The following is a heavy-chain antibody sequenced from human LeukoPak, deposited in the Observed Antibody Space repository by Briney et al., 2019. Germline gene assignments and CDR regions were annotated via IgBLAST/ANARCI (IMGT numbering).Heavy chain of an antibody. CDR3: ARDPGPGWPIDY. D-gene: IGHD2-15*01. CDR1: GFTFSSYA. V-gene: IGHV3-23*01. Sequence: GGSLRLSCAASGFTFSSYAMSWVRQAPGKGLEWVSAISGSGGSTYYADSVKGRFTISRGNSKNTLYLQMNSLRAEDTAVYYCARDPGPGWPIDYWGQGTLVTVSS. J-gene: IGHJ4*02. CDR2: ISGSGGST.